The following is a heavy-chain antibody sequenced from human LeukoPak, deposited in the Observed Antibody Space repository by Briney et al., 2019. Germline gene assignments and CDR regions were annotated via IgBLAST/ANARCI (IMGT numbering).Heavy chain of an antibody. CDR3: ATEIVPRITIFGVVIVDY. CDR2: VDPEDGET. CDR1: GYTFTDYY. D-gene: IGHD3-3*01. V-gene: IGHV1-69-2*01. Sequence: ASVKISCKASGYTFTDYYMHWVQQAPGKGLEWMGRVDPEDGETIYAETFQGRVTITADTSTDTAYMELSSLRSEDTAVYYCATEIVPRITIFGVVIVDYWGQGTLVTVSS. J-gene: IGHJ4*02.